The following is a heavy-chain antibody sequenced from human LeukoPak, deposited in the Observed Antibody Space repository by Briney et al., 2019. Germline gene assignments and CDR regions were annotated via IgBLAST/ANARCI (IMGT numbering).Heavy chain of an antibody. Sequence: PSETLSLTCAVCGGSFSGYYWSWIRQPPGKGLEWIGEINHSGSTNYNPSLKSRVTISVDTSKNQFSLKLSSVTAADTAVYYCARWGHYDSTAGDAFDIWGQGSMVTVSS. J-gene: IGHJ3*02. CDR1: GGSFSGYY. D-gene: IGHD3-22*01. CDR2: INHSGST. CDR3: ARWGHYDSTAGDAFDI. V-gene: IGHV4-34*01.